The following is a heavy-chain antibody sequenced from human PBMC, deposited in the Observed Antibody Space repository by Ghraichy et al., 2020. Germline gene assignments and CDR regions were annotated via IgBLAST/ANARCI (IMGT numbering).Heavy chain of an antibody. Sequence: SETLSLTCAVYGGSFSGYYWSWIRQPPGKGLEWIGEINHSGSTNYNPSFKSRVTISVDTSKNQFSLKLSSVTAADTAVYYCARIEDCSSTSCYSEYNWFDPWGQGTLVTVSS. J-gene: IGHJ5*02. CDR3: ARIEDCSSTSCYSEYNWFDP. D-gene: IGHD2-2*01. V-gene: IGHV4-34*01. CDR1: GGSFSGYY. CDR2: INHSGST.